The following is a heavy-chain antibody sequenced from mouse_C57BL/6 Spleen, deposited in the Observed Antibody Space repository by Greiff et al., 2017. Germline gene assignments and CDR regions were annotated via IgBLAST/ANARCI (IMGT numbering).Heavy chain of an antibody. V-gene: IGHV1-61*01. Sequence: QVQLQQPGAELVRPGSSVKLSCKASGYTFTSYWMDWVKQRPGQGLEWIGNIYPSDSETHYNQKFKDKATLTVDKSSSTAYMQLSSLTSEDSAVYYCARNYKYFDVWGTGTTATVSS. D-gene: IGHD2-12*01. CDR3: ARNYKYFDV. CDR2: IYPSDSET. CDR1: GYTFTSYW. J-gene: IGHJ1*03.